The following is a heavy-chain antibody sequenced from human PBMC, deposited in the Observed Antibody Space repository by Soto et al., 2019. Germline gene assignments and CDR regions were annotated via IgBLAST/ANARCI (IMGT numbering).Heavy chain of an antibody. CDR3: AKDLPTYSSSSAGMDV. CDR2: ISWNSGSI. CDR1: GFTFDDYA. Sequence: GGSLRLSCAASGFTFDDYAMHWVRQAPGKGLEWVSGISWNSGSIGYADSVKGRFTISRDNAKNSLYLQMNSLRAEDTALYYCAKDLPTYSSSSAGMDVWGQGTRVAVSS. J-gene: IGHJ6*02. V-gene: IGHV3-9*01. D-gene: IGHD6-13*01.